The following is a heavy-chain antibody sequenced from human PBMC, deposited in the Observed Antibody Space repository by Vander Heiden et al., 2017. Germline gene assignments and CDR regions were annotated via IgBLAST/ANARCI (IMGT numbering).Heavy chain of an antibody. J-gene: IGHJ4*02. V-gene: IGHV3-23*01. CDR2: ISGSGGST. D-gene: IGHD3-3*01. CDR3: ATYYDCWSGYYPDY. Sequence: EVQLLESVGGLVQPGGSLSLSCAAPGFTFSSYAMGWVRQAAGKGLEWFSAISGSGGSTYSADAVKGRFTISRDNSKNTLYLQMNSLRAEDTAVYYCATYYDCWSGYYPDYWGQGTLVTVSS. CDR1: GFTFSSYA.